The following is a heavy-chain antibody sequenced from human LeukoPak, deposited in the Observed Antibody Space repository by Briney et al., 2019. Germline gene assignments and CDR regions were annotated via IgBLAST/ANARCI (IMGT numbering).Heavy chain of an antibody. J-gene: IGHJ4*02. CDR3: ARILDSAWGELGY. D-gene: IGHD6-19*01. CDR1: GFNFSTYW. V-gene: IGHV3-30*02. Sequence: PGGSLGLSCTASGFNFSTYWMTWVRQVPGKGLEWMAFIRSDGSNKYYADSVKGRFTISRDNSKNTLYLQMNSLRAEDTAVYYCARILDSAWGELGYWGQGTLVTVSS. CDR2: IRSDGSNK.